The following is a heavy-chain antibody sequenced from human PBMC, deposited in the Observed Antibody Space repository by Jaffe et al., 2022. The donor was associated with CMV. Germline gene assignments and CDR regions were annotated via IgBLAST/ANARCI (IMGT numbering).Heavy chain of an antibody. Sequence: QVQLQESGPGLVKPSETLSLTCTVSGGSISSYYWSWIRQPPGKGLEWIGYIYYSGSTNYNPSLKSRVTISVDTSKNQFSLKLSSVTAADTAVYYCARLNRYRGYCSSTSCYGGPPAVYFDYWGQGTLVTVSS. V-gene: IGHV4-59*08. D-gene: IGHD2-2*01. CDR3: ARLNRYRGYCSSTSCYGGPPAVYFDY. J-gene: IGHJ4*02. CDR1: GGSISSYY. CDR2: IYYSGST.